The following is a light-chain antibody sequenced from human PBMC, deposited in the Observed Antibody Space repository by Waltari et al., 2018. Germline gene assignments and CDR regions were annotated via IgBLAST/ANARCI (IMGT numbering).Light chain of an antibody. V-gene: IGLV1-44*01. CDR1: TPNCGKHS. Sequence: QSVLTQPPSASGTPGHRVTLSWSGSTPNCGKHSVNWYQQVLGTAPKLLLVSNEQRPSGVPDRFSGSKSGTSASLAISGLQSEDEADFYCATWDDNLDMLLFGGGTKLTVL. J-gene: IGLJ3*02. CDR3: ATWDDNLDMLL. CDR2: SNE.